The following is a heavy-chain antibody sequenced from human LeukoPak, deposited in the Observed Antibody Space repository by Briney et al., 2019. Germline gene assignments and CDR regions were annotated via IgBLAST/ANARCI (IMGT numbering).Heavy chain of an antibody. D-gene: IGHD4-11*01. CDR2: INPRGGST. CDR3: ARDQSGYSNPEALEY. Sequence: ASVKVPCKASGYTFTSYYMHWVRQAPGQGLEGMGIINPRGGSTSYAQKFQGRVTMTTDTSTSTVYMELSSLRSEDTAVYYCARDQSGYSNPEALEYWGQGTLVTVSS. V-gene: IGHV1-46*01. J-gene: IGHJ4*02. CDR1: GYTFTSYY.